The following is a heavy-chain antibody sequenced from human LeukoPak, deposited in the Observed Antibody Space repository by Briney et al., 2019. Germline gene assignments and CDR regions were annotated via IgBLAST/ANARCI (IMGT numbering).Heavy chain of an antibody. CDR2: ITWDGAST. V-gene: IGHV3-43*01. CDR1: GFTFDDYT. D-gene: IGHD3-9*01. J-gene: IGHJ3*02. CDR3: ARDTYDILTGYYKWAFDI. Sequence: GGSLRLSCAVSGFTFDDYTMHWVRQAPGKGLEWVSLITWDGASTYYADSVKGRFTISRDNAKNSLYLQMNSLRAEDTAVYYCARDTYDILTGYYKWAFDIWGQGTMVTVSS.